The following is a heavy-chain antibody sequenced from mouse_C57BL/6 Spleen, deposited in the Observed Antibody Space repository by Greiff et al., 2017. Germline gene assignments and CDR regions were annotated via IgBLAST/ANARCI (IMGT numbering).Heavy chain of an antibody. D-gene: IGHD2-2*01. V-gene: IGHV1-61*01. CDR2: IYPSDSET. Sequence: QVQLKQPGAELVRPGSSVKLSCKASGYTFTSYWMDWVKQRPGQGLEWIGNIYPSDSETHYNQKFKDKATLTVDKSSSTAYMQLSSLTSEDSAVYYCAREGYDPAWFAYWGQGTLVTVSA. CDR3: AREGYDPAWFAY. J-gene: IGHJ3*01. CDR1: GYTFTSYW.